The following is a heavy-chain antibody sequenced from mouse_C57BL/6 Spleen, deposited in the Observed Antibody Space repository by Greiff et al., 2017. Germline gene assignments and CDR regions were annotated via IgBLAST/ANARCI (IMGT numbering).Heavy chain of an antibody. CDR2: INPNNGGT. Sequence: EVQLQQSGPELVKPGASVKISCKASGYTFTDYYMNWVKQSHGKSLEWIGDINPNNGGTSYNQKFKGKATLTVDKSSSTAYMELRSLTSEDSAVYCCARDGDYAGAMDYWGQGTSVTVSS. D-gene: IGHD2-13*01. CDR3: ARDGDYAGAMDY. CDR1: GYTFTDYY. V-gene: IGHV1-26*01. J-gene: IGHJ4*01.